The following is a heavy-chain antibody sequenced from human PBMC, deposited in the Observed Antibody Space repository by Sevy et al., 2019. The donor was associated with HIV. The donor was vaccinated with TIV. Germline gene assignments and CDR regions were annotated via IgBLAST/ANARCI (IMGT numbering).Heavy chain of an antibody. Sequence: GGSLRLSCAASGFTFSSYSMNWVRQAPGKGLEWVSYISSSSSTIYYADSVKGRFTISRDNAKNSLYLQMNSLRDEDTAVYYCAGDSAPIVVVVAATELYMDVWGKGTTVTVSS. CDR2: ISSSSSTI. CDR3: AGDSAPIVVVVAATELYMDV. V-gene: IGHV3-48*02. CDR1: GFTFSSYS. J-gene: IGHJ6*03. D-gene: IGHD2-15*01.